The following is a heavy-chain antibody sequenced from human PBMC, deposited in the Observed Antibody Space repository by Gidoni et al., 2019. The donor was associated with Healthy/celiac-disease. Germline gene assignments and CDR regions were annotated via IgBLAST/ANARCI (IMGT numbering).Heavy chain of an antibody. CDR3: ARHAVYDSSGYWFDP. CDR1: GYSFTSYW. J-gene: IGHJ5*02. D-gene: IGHD3-22*01. Sequence: EVQLVQSGAEVKKPGESLRISCKGSGYSFTSYWISWVRQMPGKGLEWMGRIDPSDSYTNYSPSFQGHVTISADKSISTAYLQWSSLKASDTAMYYCARHAVYDSSGYWFDPWGQGTLVTVSS. CDR2: IDPSDSYT. V-gene: IGHV5-10-1*03.